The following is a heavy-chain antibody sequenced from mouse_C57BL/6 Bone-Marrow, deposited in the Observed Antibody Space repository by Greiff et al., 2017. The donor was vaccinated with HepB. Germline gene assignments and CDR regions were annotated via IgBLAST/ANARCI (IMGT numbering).Heavy chain of an antibody. CDR1: GFTFSDFY. V-gene: IGHV7-1*01. D-gene: IGHD1-1*01. Sequence: EVKVVESGGGLVQSGRSLRLSCATSGFTFSDFYMEWVRQAPGKGLEWIAASRNKANDYTTEYSASVKGRFIVSRDTSQSILYLQMNALRAEDTAIYYCARDDYYGSSYEAMDYWGQGTSVTVSS. J-gene: IGHJ4*01. CDR3: ARDDYYGSSYEAMDY. CDR2: SRNKANDYTT.